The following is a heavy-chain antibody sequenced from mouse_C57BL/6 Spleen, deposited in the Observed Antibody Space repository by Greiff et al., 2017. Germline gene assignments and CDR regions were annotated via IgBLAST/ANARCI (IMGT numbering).Heavy chain of an antibody. CDR1: GFTFSSYG. D-gene: IGHD1-1*02. Sequence: EVKLMESGGDLVKPGGSLKLSCAASGFTFSSYGMSWVRQTPDKRLEWVATISSGGSYTYYPDSVKGRFTISRDNAKNTLYLQMSSLKSEDTAMYYCARHGGRNDDRYFDVWGTGTTVTVSS. CDR3: ARHGGRNDDRYFDV. CDR2: ISSGGSYT. J-gene: IGHJ1*03. V-gene: IGHV5-6*01.